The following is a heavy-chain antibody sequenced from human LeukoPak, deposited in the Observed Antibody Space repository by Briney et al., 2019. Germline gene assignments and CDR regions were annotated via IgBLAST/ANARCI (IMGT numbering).Heavy chain of an antibody. CDR1: GYTFTSYA. CDR2: INAGNGNT. CDR3: ARAHTPLYSSSWYQEH. D-gene: IGHD6-13*01. Sequence: GASVKVSCKASGYTFTSYAMHWVRQAPGQRLEWMGWINAGNGNTKYSQKFQGRVTITRDTSASTAYMELSSLRSEDTAVYYCARAHTPLYSSSWYQEHWGQGTLVTVSS. J-gene: IGHJ1*01. V-gene: IGHV1-3*01.